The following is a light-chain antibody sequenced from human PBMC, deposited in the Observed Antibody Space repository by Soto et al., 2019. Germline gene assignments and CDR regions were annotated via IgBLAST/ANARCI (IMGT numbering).Light chain of an antibody. V-gene: IGLV1-44*01. J-gene: IGLJ2*01. CDR2: NSN. CDR3: SAWDDTIYGPV. Sequence: QSVLTQPPSASGTPGQRVAISCSGGNSNIGINPVNWYLHLPGTAPKLLIYNSNQRPSGVPDRFSGSKSGTSASLAISGLQSDDEADYFCSAWDDTIYGPVFGAGTKLTVL. CDR1: NSNIGINP.